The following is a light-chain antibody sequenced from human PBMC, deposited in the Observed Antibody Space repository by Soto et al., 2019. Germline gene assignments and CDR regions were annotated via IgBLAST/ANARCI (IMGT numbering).Light chain of an antibody. V-gene: IGLV2-14*01. CDR3: SSYTSSTTSYV. CDR2: DVS. CDR1: SSDVGAYNY. J-gene: IGLJ1*01. Sequence: QSVLTQPASVSGSPGQSITISCTGTSSDVGAYNYVSWYQQHPGKAPKLMIYDVSNRPSGVSSRFSGSKSGNTASLTFSGLQAEDEADYYCSSYTSSTTSYVFGTGTKVTVL.